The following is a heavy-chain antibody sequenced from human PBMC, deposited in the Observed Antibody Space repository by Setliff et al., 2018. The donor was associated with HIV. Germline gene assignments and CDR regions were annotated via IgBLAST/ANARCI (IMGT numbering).Heavy chain of an antibody. D-gene: IGHD6-13*01. CDR1: GGSISGYY. CDR2: IYTTGST. V-gene: IGHV4-4*07. CDR3: ARLIAAAGANHYYYYMDV. J-gene: IGHJ6*03. Sequence: SETLSLTCTVSGGSISGYYWSWIRRPAGKGLEWIGRIYTTGSTNYNPSLKSRVTMSVDTSKNQFSLKLSSVTAADTAVYFCARLIAAAGANHYYYYMDVWGKGTTVTVS.